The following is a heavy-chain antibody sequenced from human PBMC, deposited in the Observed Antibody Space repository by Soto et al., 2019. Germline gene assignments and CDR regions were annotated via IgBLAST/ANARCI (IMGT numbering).Heavy chain of an antibody. D-gene: IGHD3-10*01. CDR3: AKDLWFGKNYYYYYYMDV. CDR2: ISYDGSNK. CDR1: GFTFSSYG. J-gene: IGHJ6*03. Sequence: QVQLVESGGGVVQPGRSLRLSCAASGFTFSSYGMHWVPQAPGKGLEWVALISYDGSNKYYADSVKGRFTISRDNSKNTLYLQMNSLRAEDTAVYYCAKDLWFGKNYYYYYYMDVWGKGTTVTVSS. V-gene: IGHV3-30*18.